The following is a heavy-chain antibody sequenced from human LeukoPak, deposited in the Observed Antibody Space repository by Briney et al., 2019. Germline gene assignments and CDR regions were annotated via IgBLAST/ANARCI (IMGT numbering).Heavy chain of an antibody. CDR3: ARDLGPSGY. CDR1: GYTFTSYY. Sequence: ASVKVSCKASGYTFTSYYMHWVRQAPGHGLEWMGIINPSGGNTNYAQRFQGRVTMTRDMSTSTVYMELSGLRVEDTAMYYCARDLGPSGYWGQGTLVTVSS. CDR2: INPSGGNT. J-gene: IGHJ4*02. V-gene: IGHV1-46*01.